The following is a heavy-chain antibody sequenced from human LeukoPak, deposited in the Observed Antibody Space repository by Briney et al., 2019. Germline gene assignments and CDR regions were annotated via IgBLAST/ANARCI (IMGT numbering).Heavy chain of an antibody. V-gene: IGHV1-2*06. Sequence: GASVKVSCKASGYTFTVYHIHWVRQALGQGLEWMGRINPYSGDTNFAQKFQGRVTMTRDTTITTAYMDLSSLTPDDTAVYFCARDQGSLTRSWYTGYWGQGTQVTVSS. J-gene: IGHJ4*02. CDR2: INPYSGDT. CDR3: ARDQGSLTRSWYTGY. CDR1: GYTFTVYH. D-gene: IGHD6-13*01.